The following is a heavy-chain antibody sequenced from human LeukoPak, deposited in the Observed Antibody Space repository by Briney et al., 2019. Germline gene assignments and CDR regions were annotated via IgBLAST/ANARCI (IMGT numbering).Heavy chain of an antibody. D-gene: IGHD6-19*01. Sequence: GGSLRLSCAASGFTFSSYAMHWVRQAPGKGLEWVAVISYDGSNKYYADSVKGRFTISRDNSKNTLYLQMNSLRAEDTAVYYCARDPGSSGWLLGMDVWGQGTTVTVSS. J-gene: IGHJ6*02. CDR2: ISYDGSNK. CDR1: GFTFSSYA. CDR3: ARDPGSSGWLLGMDV. V-gene: IGHV3-30-3*01.